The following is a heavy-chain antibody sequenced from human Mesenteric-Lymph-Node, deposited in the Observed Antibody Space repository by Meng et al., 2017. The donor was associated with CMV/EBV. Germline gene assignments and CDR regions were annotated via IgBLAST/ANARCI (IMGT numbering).Heavy chain of an antibody. CDR3: ARDKSQDSYGSGSYYNFDY. D-gene: IGHD3-10*01. V-gene: IGHV1-69*06. CDR1: RSHA. Sequence: RSHAITWVRQAPGQGLEWMGEINPMFGPARYAQKFQDRVTITADRSTSTAYMELSSLRSEDTAVYYCARDKSQDSYGSGSYYNFDYWGQGTLVTVSS. CDR2: INPMFGPA. J-gene: IGHJ4*02.